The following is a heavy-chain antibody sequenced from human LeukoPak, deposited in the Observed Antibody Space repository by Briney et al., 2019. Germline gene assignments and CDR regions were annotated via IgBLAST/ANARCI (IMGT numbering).Heavy chain of an antibody. J-gene: IGHJ4*02. CDR3: ARASERYSGHLCY. Sequence: ASVKVSCKTSGYTFTDYYMHWVRKAPGQGLEWMGWINPNRGDSIYAQKFQGRVTLTSDPSISTAYMEVTRLRSDDTAVYYCARASERYSGHLCYWGQGTLATVSS. D-gene: IGHD2-15*01. CDR2: INPNRGDS. V-gene: IGHV1-2*02. CDR1: GYTFTDYY.